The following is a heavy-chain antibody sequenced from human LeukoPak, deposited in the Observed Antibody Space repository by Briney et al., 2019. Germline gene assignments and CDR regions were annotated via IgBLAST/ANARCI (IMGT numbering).Heavy chain of an antibody. Sequence: VASVKVSCKASGYTFTSYGISWVRQAPGQGLEWMGWISAYNGNTNYAQKVQGRVTMTTDRPTSTAYMELRSLRSDDTAVYYCAREIAVPAANAFYYYGMDVWGQGTTVTVSS. V-gene: IGHV1-18*01. CDR1: GYTFTSYG. D-gene: IGHD2-2*01. J-gene: IGHJ6*02. CDR2: ISAYNGNT. CDR3: AREIAVPAANAFYYYGMDV.